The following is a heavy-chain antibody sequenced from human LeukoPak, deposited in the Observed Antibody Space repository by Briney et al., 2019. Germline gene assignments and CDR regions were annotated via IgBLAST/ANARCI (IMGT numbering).Heavy chain of an antibody. D-gene: IGHD6-13*01. CDR2: INTNTGNP. CDR1: GYTFNTYG. Sequence: ASVKVSCKASGYTFNTYGMNWVRQAPGQGLEWMGWINTNTGNPTYAQGFTGRFVFSLDTSVSTAYLQISSLKAEDTAVYYCAREYQMYSSSWYGYPYFDYWGQGTLVTVSS. V-gene: IGHV7-4-1*02. CDR3: AREYQMYSSSWYGYPYFDY. J-gene: IGHJ4*02.